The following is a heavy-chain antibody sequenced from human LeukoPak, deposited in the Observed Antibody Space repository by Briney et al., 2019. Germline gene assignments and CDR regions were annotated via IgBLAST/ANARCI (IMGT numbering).Heavy chain of an antibody. CDR3: ARRGLRYFDWLFPFDY. D-gene: IGHD3-9*01. V-gene: IGHV4-59*12. Sequence: SETLSLTCTVSGGSISSYYWSWIRQPPGKGLEWIGYIYYSGSTNYNPSLKSRVTISVDTSKNQFSLKLSSVTAADTAVYYCARRGLRYFDWLFPFDYWGQGTLVTVSS. CDR2: IYYSGST. CDR1: GGSISSYY. J-gene: IGHJ4*02.